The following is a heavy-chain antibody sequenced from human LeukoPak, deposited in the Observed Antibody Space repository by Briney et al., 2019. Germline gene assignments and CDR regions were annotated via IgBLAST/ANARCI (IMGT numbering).Heavy chain of an antibody. Sequence: TLSLTCTVCGGSISDYYWLWIRQPPGKGREWIGYIYYKGSTNPRTYLNSRVTISVDKSKGKFSLTLSSVTAADTAVYYCARTSRHYYGSGSNLTTWPVGMDVWGQGTTVTVSS. CDR3: ARTSRHYYGSGSNLTTWPVGMDV. CDR1: GGSISDYY. V-gene: IGHV4-59*01. CDR2: IYYKGST. D-gene: IGHD3-10*01. J-gene: IGHJ6*02.